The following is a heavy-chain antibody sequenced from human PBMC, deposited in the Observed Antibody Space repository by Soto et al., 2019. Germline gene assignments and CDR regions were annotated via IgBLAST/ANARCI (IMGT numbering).Heavy chain of an antibody. J-gene: IGHJ6*02. V-gene: IGHV1-46*01. CDR1: GGTFTNYY. Sequence: ASVKVSCKASGGTFTNYYIHWVRQAPGQGLEWMGLINPSGGSTTYAQKFQGRVTMTRDTSTSTVYMELSSLRSEDTAVYYCAGSYYDFWSGYENLYGMDVWGQGTTVTVSS. CDR2: INPSGGST. D-gene: IGHD3-3*01. CDR3: AGSYYDFWSGYENLYGMDV.